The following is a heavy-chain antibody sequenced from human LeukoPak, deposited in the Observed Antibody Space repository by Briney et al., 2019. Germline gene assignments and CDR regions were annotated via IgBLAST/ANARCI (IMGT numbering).Heavy chain of an antibody. CDR2: IKQDGSEK. Sequence: GGSLRLSCAASGFTFSSYAMSWVRQAPGKGLEWVANIKQDGSEKYYVDSVKGRFTISRDNAKNSLYLQMNSLRAEDTAVYYCAREGSLVVIRPFDYWGQGTLVTVSS. J-gene: IGHJ4*02. CDR3: AREGSLVVIRPFDY. D-gene: IGHD3-3*01. V-gene: IGHV3-7*01. CDR1: GFTFSSYA.